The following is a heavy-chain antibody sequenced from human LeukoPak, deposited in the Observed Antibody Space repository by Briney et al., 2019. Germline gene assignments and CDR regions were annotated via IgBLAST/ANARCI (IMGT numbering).Heavy chain of an antibody. CDR1: GYTFTSYG. CDR2: ISAYNSKT. Sequence: ASVKVSCKASGYTFTSYGISWVRQAPGHGLEWVGWISAYNSKTNNSQKLHGRVTMTTDTTTSTAYMELRSLRSDDTAVYYCGRAYYYDSSGYCDYWGQGTLVTVSS. V-gene: IGHV1-18*01. CDR3: GRAYYYDSSGYCDY. J-gene: IGHJ4*02. D-gene: IGHD3-22*01.